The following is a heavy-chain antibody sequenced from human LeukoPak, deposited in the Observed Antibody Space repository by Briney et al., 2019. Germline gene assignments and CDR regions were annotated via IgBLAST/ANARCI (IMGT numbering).Heavy chain of an antibody. V-gene: IGHV3-48*02. CDR1: GFTFSIYS. D-gene: IGHD4-17*01. CDR3: ARDRDYAFDS. J-gene: IGHJ4*02. CDR2: IGGTHSNI. Sequence: GGSLRLSCAASGFTFSIYSMNWVRQAPGKGLEWVSYIGGTHSNIYYADSVKGRFTISRDDAKNSLYLQMNSLRDEDAAVYYCARDRDYAFDSWGQGTLVTVSS.